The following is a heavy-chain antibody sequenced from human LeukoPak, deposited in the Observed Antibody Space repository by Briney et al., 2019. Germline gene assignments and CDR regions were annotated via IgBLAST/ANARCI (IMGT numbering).Heavy chain of an antibody. J-gene: IGHJ5*02. CDR3: ARRGGRGSSYWFDP. CDR1: GGSFSSGTYY. D-gene: IGHD1-26*01. V-gene: IGHV4-61*01. CDR2: VYYSGST. Sequence: PSETLSLTCTVSGGSFSSGTYYWSWIRQPPGKGLEWIGYVYYSGSTNYNPSVKSRVTLSIDTSNNQFSLRLSSVTAADTAVYYCARRGGRGSSYWFDPWGQGTLVTVSS.